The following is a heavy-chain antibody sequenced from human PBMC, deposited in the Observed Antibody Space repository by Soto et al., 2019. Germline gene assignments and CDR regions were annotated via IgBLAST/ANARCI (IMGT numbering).Heavy chain of an antibody. J-gene: IGHJ4*02. V-gene: IGHV3-53*01. CDR1: GFTVSSNY. CDR3: ARVKGAYAIDY. CDR2: IYSGGTT. D-gene: IGHD5-12*01. Sequence: GGSLRLSCAASGFTVSSNYMSWVRQAPGRGLEWVSVIYSGGTTQYADSVKGRFTISRDNAKKSLFLQMNSLRAEDTAVYYCARVKGAYAIDYWGQGTQVTVSS.